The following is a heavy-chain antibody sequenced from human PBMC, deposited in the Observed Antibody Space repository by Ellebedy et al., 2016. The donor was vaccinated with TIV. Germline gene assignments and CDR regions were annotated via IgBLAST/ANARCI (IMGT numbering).Heavy chain of an antibody. CDR1: GFTFSGYY. CDR3: ARAGGRHSTGSGFY. CDR2: ISGSGSSV. V-gene: IGHV3-11*01. Sequence: PGGSLRLSCAASGFTFSGYYMSWIRQAPGKGLEWVSHISGSGSSVYYAYSVKGRFTISRDNAKNSLYLQMSNLRAEDTAVFYCARAGGRHSTGSGFYWGQGEVVTVSS. D-gene: IGHD2-2*01. J-gene: IGHJ4*02.